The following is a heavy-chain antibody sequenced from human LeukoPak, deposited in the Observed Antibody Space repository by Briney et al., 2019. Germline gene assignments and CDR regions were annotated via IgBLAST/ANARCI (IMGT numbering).Heavy chain of an antibody. J-gene: IGHJ4*02. CDR2: INPSGGST. Sequence: ASVKVSCKASGYAFASYYIHWVRQAPGQGLEWMGIINPSGGSTNYAQKFQGRVTMTRDTSTSTVYMELSSLRSEDTAVYYCARGSFFPFYWGQGTLVTVSS. D-gene: IGHD3-3*01. CDR3: ARGSFFPFY. V-gene: IGHV1-46*01. CDR1: GYAFASYY.